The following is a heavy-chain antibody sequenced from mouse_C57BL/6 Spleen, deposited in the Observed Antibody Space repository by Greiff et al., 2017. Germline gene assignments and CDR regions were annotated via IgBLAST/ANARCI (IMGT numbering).Heavy chain of an antibody. D-gene: IGHD1-1*01. V-gene: IGHV1-15*01. CDR3: TRSGRDAMDY. Sequence: VQLQQSGAELVRPGASVTLSCKASGYTFTDYEMHWVKQTPVHGLEWIGAIDPETGGTAYNQKFKGKAILTADKSSSTAYMELRSLTSEDSAVYYCTRSGRDAMDYGGQGTSVTVSS. CDR2: IDPETGGT. J-gene: IGHJ4*01. CDR1: GYTFTDYE.